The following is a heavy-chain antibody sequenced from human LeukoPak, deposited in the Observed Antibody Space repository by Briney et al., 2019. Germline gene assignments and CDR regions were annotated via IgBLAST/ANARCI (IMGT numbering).Heavy chain of an antibody. D-gene: IGHD3/OR15-3a*01. V-gene: IGHV3-23*01. CDR2: ISGSGGST. CDR3: ARADGKRLILDCLDY. Sequence: SGGSLRLSCAASGFTFSSYGMSWVRQAPGKGLEWVSAISGSGGSTYYADSVKGRFTISRDNSKNTLYLQMNSLRAEDTAVYYCARADGKRLILDCLDYWGQGTLVTVSS. CDR1: GFTFSSYG. J-gene: IGHJ4*02.